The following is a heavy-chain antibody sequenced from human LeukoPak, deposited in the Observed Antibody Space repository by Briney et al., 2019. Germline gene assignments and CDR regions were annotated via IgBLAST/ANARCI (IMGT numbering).Heavy chain of an antibody. CDR3: AKPTGPSYFDH. D-gene: IGHD1-14*01. J-gene: IGHJ4*02. CDR1: GFTFSSYW. V-gene: IGHV3-74*01. Sequence: GGSLRLSCAASGFTFSSYWMHWVRQAPGKGLVWVSRINSDGSTTSYADSVKGRFTISRDNAKNTLYLQMNSLRAEDTAVYYCAKPTGPSYFDHWGQGTLVTVSS. CDR2: INSDGSTT.